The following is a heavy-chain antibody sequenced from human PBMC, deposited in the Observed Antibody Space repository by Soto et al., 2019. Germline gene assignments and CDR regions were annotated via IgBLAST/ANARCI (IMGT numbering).Heavy chain of an antibody. Sequence: PSETLSLTCTVSGGSISSSSYYWGWIRQPPGKGLEWIGSIYYSGSTYYNPSLKSRVTISVDTSKNQFSLKLSSVTAADTAVYYCVRDGTANSGSGIDYWGQGTLVTVSS. CDR1: GGSISSSSYY. CDR3: VRDGTANSGSGIDY. V-gene: IGHV4-39*02. J-gene: IGHJ4*02. D-gene: IGHD3-10*01. CDR2: IYYSGST.